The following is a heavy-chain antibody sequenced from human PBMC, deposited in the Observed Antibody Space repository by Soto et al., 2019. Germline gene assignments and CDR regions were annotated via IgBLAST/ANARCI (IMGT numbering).Heavy chain of an antibody. CDR1: GYSFTSYW. CDR3: ARLSIAAAGYYYYYGMDV. CDR2: IDPRDSYT. D-gene: IGHD6-13*01. Sequence: PGESLKISCQGSGYSFTSYWISWVRQMPGKGLEWMGRIDPRDSYTNYSPSFQGHVTISADKSISTAYLQWSSLKASDTAKYYCARLSIAAAGYYYYYGMDVWGQGTTVTVSS. V-gene: IGHV5-10-1*01. J-gene: IGHJ6*02.